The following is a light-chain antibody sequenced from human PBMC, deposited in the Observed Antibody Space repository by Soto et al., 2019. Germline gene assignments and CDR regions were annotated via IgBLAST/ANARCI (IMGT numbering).Light chain of an antibody. V-gene: IGLV1-44*01. CDR3: AAWDDSLIGPT. CDR2: NDN. Sequence: QSVLTQPPSASGTPGQRVTISCSGSSSNIGRNTVNWYQQVPGTAPKVLIYNDNQRPSGVPDRFSGSKSDTSASLAISGLQSEDEADYFCAAWDDSLIGPTFGGGTKLTVL. CDR1: SSNIGRNT. J-gene: IGLJ2*01.